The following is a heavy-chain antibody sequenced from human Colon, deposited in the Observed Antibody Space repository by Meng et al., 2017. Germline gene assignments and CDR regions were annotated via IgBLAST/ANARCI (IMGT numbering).Heavy chain of an antibody. D-gene: IGHD2-2*01. V-gene: IGHV3-48*03. Sequence: GGSLRLSCAASGFTFSTYEMNWVRQPPGKGLEWVSYISTSGSTIYNADSVKGRFTISRDNPNHSLFLQMSGLRVGDTAVYYCARRYCSTTSCLIDDLGQGTLVTVAS. CDR1: GFTFSTYE. CDR2: ISTSGSTI. J-gene: IGHJ4*02. CDR3: ARRYCSTTSCLIDD.